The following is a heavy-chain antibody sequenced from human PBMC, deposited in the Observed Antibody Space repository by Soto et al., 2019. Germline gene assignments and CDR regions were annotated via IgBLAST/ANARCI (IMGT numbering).Heavy chain of an antibody. Sequence: QVHLVQSGAEVKKPGASVKVSCKASGYIFINYYIHWVRQAHGHGLEWRAIINPTGGSTNYAQKFQGRVTLTMDTYTSTVYMELSSLTSEDTAMYYCERHLAAGDLWGQGTLVTVSS. J-gene: IGHJ4*02. D-gene: IGHD2-21*01. CDR1: GYIFINYY. CDR2: INPTGGST. V-gene: IGHV1-46*01. CDR3: ERHLAAGDL.